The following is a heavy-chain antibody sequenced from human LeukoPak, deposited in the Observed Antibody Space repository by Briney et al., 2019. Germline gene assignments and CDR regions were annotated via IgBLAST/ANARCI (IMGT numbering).Heavy chain of an antibody. CDR1: GDSFSNYY. D-gene: IGHD1-26*01. Sequence: SETLSLTCTVSGDSFSNYYWSWIRQSPGKGLEWIGYISYSGSTNQNPSLKSRVTISIDTSKNQFSLKLSSVTAADTAVYYCAREYPGRGRPLDYWGQGTLVTVSS. CDR3: AREYPGRGRPLDY. V-gene: IGHV4-59*12. J-gene: IGHJ4*02. CDR2: ISYSGST.